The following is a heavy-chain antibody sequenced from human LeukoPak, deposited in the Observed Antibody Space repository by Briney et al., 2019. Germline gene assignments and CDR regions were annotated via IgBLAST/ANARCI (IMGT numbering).Heavy chain of an antibody. CDR2: ISYDGSNK. V-gene: IGHV3-30-3*01. D-gene: IGHD3-16*01. CDR1: GFTFSSYA. CDR3: TTGGAPYYYYYYMDV. J-gene: IGHJ6*03. Sequence: GGSLRLSCAASGFTFSSYAMHWVRQAPGKGLEWVAVISYDGSNKYYADSVKGRFTISRDNSKNTLYLQMNSLKTEDTAVYYCTTGGAPYYYYYYMDVWGKGTTVTVSS.